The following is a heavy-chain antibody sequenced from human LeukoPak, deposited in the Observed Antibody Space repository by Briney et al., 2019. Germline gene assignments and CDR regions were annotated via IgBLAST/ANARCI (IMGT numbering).Heavy chain of an antibody. CDR2: IWYDGSEK. CDR1: GFTFSRNG. D-gene: IGHD1-26*01. CDR3: ARDSGSYLQPTDY. Sequence: GGSLRLSCAASGFTFSRNGMHWVRQAPGKGLEWVAVIWYDGSEKYYADSVKGRFTISRDNSENTLYLQMNSLRAEDTAVYHCARDSGSYLQPTDYWGQGTLVTVSS. J-gene: IGHJ4*02. V-gene: IGHV3-33*01.